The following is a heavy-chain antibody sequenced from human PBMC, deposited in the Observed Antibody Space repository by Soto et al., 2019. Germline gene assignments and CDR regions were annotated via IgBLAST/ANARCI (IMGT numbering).Heavy chain of an antibody. CDR3: AKDLHCSSTSCYIFDY. CDR1: GFTFSSYA. CDR2: ISGSGGST. D-gene: IGHD2-2*02. Sequence: GGSLRLSCAASGFTFSSYAMSWVRQAPGKGLEWVSAISGSGGSTYYADSVKGRFTISRDNSKNTLYLQMNSLRAEDTAVYYCAKDLHCSSTSCYIFDYWGQGTLVTVS. V-gene: IGHV3-23*01. J-gene: IGHJ4*02.